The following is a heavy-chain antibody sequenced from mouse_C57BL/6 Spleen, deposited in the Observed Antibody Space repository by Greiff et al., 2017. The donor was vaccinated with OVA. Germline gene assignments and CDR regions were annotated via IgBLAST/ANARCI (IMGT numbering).Heavy chain of an antibody. V-gene: IGHV5-12*01. Sequence: EVQLVESGGGLVQPGGSLKLSCAASGFTFSDYYMYWVRQTPEKRLEWVAYISNGGGSTYYPDTVKGRFTISRDNAKNTLYLQMSRLKSEDTAMYYCARGVYGSSSWFAYWGQGTLVTVSA. CDR2: ISNGGGST. CDR3: ARGVYGSSSWFAY. D-gene: IGHD1-1*01. CDR1: GFTFSDYY. J-gene: IGHJ3*01.